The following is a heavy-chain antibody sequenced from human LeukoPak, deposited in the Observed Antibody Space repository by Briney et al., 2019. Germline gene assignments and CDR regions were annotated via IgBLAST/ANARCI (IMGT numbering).Heavy chain of an antibody. CDR3: ARGPNSYGDYGRLNY. V-gene: IGHV1-18*01. CDR1: GYTFTSYG. D-gene: IGHD4-17*01. J-gene: IGHJ4*02. Sequence: ASVKVSCKASGYTFTSYGISWVRQAPGQGLEWMGWISAYNSNTNYAQKLQGRVTMTTDTSTSTAYMELRSLRSDDTAVYYCARGPNSYGDYGRLNYWGQGTLVTVSS. CDR2: ISAYNSNT.